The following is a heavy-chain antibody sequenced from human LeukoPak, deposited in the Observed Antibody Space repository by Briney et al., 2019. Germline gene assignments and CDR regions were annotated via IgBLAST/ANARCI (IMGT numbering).Heavy chain of an antibody. V-gene: IGHV1-69*13. Sequence: GTSVKVSCKASGGTFSSYAISWVRQAPGQGLEWXXXXXXXFGTANYAQKXXXRVTITADESTSTAYMELSSLRSEDTAVYYCASQKTTVMDHYYYYYGMDVWGQGTTVTVSS. CDR1: GGTFSSYA. CDR3: ASQKTTVMDHYYYYYGMDV. J-gene: IGHJ6*02. CDR2: XXXXFGTA. D-gene: IGHD4-11*01.